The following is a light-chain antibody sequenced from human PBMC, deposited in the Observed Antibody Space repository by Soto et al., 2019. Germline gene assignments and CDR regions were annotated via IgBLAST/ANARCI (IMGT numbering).Light chain of an antibody. CDR2: GNS. V-gene: IGLV1-40*01. J-gene: IGLJ1*01. CDR3: QSYDSSLSGFYV. CDR1: SSNIGAGYD. Sequence: QTVVTQPPSVSGAPGQRVTISCTGSSSNIGAGYDVHWCQQLPGTAPKLLIYGNSNRPSGVPDRFSGSKSGTSASLAITGLQAEDEADYYCQSYDSSLSGFYVFGTGTKLTVL.